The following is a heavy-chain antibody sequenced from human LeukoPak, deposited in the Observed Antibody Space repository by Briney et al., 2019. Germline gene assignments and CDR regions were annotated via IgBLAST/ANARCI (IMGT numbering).Heavy chain of an antibody. V-gene: IGHV4-4*07. D-gene: IGHD1-14*01. CDR2: IYASGST. Sequence: PSETLSLTCTVSGGSISSHYWSWIRQPAGKGLEWIGRIYASGSTKYNPSLKSRVSMSVDTPKNQFSLKVTSVTAADTAVYYCAGAPGSDNLYWYFDLWGRGALVTVSS. CDR1: GGSISSHY. CDR3: AGAPGSDNLYWYFDL. J-gene: IGHJ2*01.